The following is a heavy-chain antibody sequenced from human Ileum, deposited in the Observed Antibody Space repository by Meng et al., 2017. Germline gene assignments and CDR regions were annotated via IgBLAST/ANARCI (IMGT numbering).Heavy chain of an antibody. J-gene: IGHJ4*02. V-gene: IGHV3-7*01. CDR2: IRNDGSET. CDR3: AREQGWSTEFYGLDF. Sequence: GGSLRLSCAASGFSLSAHWMTWVRQAPGKGLEWVAHIRNDGSETFYEDSVKGRFLISRDNARNTLYLQMNTLRDEDTAVYYCAREQGWSTEFYGLDFWGQGAVVTVSS. D-gene: IGHD3-3*01. CDR1: GFSLSAHW.